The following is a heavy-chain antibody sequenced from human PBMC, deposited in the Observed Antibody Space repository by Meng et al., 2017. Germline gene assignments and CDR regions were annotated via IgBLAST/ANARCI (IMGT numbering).Heavy chain of an antibody. J-gene: IGHJ3*02. CDR3: ARVSVTTDAFDI. CDR2: INPSGGST. CDR1: GGTFSSYA. V-gene: IGHV1-46*01. Sequence: QGLLVQSGVEGTKPGSSVKVSCKASGGTFSSYAISWVRQAPGQGLEWMGIINPSGGSTSYAQKFQGRVTMTRDTSTSTVYMELSSLRSEDTAVYYCARVSVTTDAFDIWGQGTMVTVSS. D-gene: IGHD4-17*01.